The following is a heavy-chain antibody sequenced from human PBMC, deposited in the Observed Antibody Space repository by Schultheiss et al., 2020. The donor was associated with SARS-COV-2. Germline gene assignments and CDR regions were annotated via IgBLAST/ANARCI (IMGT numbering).Heavy chain of an antibody. CDR3: AREATVTTSFDY. V-gene: IGHV3-11*04. J-gene: IGHJ4*02. CDR2: ISSSGSTI. D-gene: IGHD4-17*01. Sequence: GGSLRLSCAAPGFTFSAYTVIWVRQAPGKGLEWVSYISSSGSTIYYADSVKGRFTISRDNAKNSLYLQMNSLRAEDTAVYYCAREATVTTSFDYWGQGTLVTVSS. CDR1: GFTFSAYT.